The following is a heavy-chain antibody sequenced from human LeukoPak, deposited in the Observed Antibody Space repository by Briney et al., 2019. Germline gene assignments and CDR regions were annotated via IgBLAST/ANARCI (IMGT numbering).Heavy chain of an antibody. J-gene: IGHJ1*01. D-gene: IGHD6-6*01. CDR2: IYHSGST. V-gene: IGHV4-59*01. CDR1: GDSISTYY. Sequence: SETLSLTCTVSGDSISTYYWNWIRQPPGKGLEWIGYIYHSGSTNYNPSLQSRVTISVDTPKNQFSLNLNSVTAADTAVYYCARGGAARLHFQNWGQGTLVTVSS. CDR3: ARGGAARLHFQN.